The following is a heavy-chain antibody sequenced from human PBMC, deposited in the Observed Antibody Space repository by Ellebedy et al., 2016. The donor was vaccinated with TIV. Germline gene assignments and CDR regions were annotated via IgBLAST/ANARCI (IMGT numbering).Heavy chain of an antibody. CDR1: GGSISSSSFY. V-gene: IGHV4-39*07. CDR2: IFFCGTT. D-gene: IGHD1-1*01. J-gene: IGHJ4*02. Sequence: MPSETLSLTCTVSGGSISSSSFYWGWIRQPPGKGLEWIGNIFFCGTTYYSPSLKSRVTMSVDTSKNQFSLNLSSVTAADTAVYYCARVLRGGRSGDYFDSWGQGTLVTVSS. CDR3: ARVLRGGRSGDYFDS.